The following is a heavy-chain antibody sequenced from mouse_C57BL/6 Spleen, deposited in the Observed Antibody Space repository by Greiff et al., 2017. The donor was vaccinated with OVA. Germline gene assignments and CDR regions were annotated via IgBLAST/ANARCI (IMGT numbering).Heavy chain of an antibody. V-gene: IGHV14-1*01. CDR1: GYTFTSYW. J-gene: IGHJ3*01. Sequence: VQLQQPGAELVKPGDSVKLSCKASGYTFTSYWMQWVKPRPGQGLEWIGRIDPEDGDTEYAPKFQGKATMTADTSSNTAYLQLSSLTSEDTAVYYCTRGTPWFAYWGQGTLVTVSA. CDR3: TRGTPWFAY. D-gene: IGHD3-3*01. CDR2: IDPEDGDT.